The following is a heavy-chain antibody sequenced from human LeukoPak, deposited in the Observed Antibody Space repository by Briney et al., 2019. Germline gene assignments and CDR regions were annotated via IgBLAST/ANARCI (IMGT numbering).Heavy chain of an antibody. J-gene: IGHJ4*02. CDR2: IKQDGSEK. Sequence: GGSLRLSCAASGFTFSSYWMSWVRQAPGKGLEWVANIKQDGSEKYYVDSVKGRFTISRDNAKNSLYLQMNSLRAEDTAVYYCARDLRYCSGGSCYFSISYWGQGTLVTVSS. D-gene: IGHD2-15*01. V-gene: IGHV3-7*01. CDR3: ARDLRYCSGGSCYFSISY. CDR1: GFTFSSYW.